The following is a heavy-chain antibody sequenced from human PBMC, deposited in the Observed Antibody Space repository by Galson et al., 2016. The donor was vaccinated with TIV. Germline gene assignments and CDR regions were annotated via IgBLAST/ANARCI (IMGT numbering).Heavy chain of an antibody. Sequence: SLRLSCAASGFTFSSYGFHWVRQAPGKGLEWVSFISYDGSDQYYADSVKGRFTISRDKSKNTLYLQMRSLRAEDTALYYRAHLPGCPTVLSLHQGPIGLPPGTLLQEHLWG. CDR3: AHLPGCPTVLSLHQGPIGLPPGTLLQEHL. CDR2: ISYDGSDQ. V-gene: IGHV3-30*04. J-gene: IGHJ6*01. CDR1: GFTFSSYG. D-gene: IGHD4-11*01.